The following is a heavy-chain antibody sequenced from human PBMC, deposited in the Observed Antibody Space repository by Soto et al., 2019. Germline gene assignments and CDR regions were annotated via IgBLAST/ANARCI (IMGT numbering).Heavy chain of an antibody. Sequence: QVQLVQSGAVVRKPGASVKVSCRGSGYTFGNFGISWLREAPGQGLERMGWISAYNGNTHYAQRLQGRVTLTTDTSRSTGYMELRSLTPDDTAVYFCARDVPATAAFLWDFWGQGTLVTVSS. D-gene: IGHD3-3*02. CDR3: ARDVPATAAFLWDF. V-gene: IGHV1-18*04. J-gene: IGHJ4*02. CDR1: GYTFGNFG. CDR2: ISAYNGNT.